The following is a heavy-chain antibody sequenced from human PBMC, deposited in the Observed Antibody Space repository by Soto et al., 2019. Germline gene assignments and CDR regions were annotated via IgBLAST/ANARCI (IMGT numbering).Heavy chain of an antibody. CDR2: IFFTGAT. Sequence: PSETLSLTCTVSGASISSHSHFWGWLRQPPGKGLEWIADIFFTGATYYNPSLRSRVTISLDTSQEQFSLKLTSVTAADTAIYYCARLTSRIAAASHGRSNWLDTWGPGTLVTVSS. CDR1: GASISSHSHF. J-gene: IGHJ5*02. D-gene: IGHD6-25*01. CDR3: ARLTSRIAAASHGRSNWLDT. V-gene: IGHV4-39*01.